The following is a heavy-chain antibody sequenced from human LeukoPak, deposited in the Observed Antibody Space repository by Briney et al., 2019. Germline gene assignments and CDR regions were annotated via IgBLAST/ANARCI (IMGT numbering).Heavy chain of an antibody. CDR1: VLTFRSYR. CDR2: IRYDGTNQ. D-gene: IGHD3-3*01. J-gene: IGHJ4*02. V-gene: IGHV3-30*02. Sequence: PGGSLRLSCATSVLTFRSYRMHCVRQAPGKGLEGVAFIRYDGTNQFYADSVKGRFTISRHNSKKTLYLQMNSLRSDDTAVYYCAKDRGLWSAYFYFDYWGQGTQVTVSS. CDR3: AKDRGLWSAYFYFDY.